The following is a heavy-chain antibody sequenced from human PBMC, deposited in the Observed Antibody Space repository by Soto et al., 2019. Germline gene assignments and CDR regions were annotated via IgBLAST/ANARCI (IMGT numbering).Heavy chain of an antibody. CDR1: GGSISSGGYY. CDR2: IYYSGST. Sequence: QVQLQESGPGLVKPSQTLSLTCTVSGGSISSGGYYWSWIRQHPGQGLEWIGYIYYSGSTYYNPSLKDRVTISVDTSKSQFSRKLSSVTAADTAVYYCARESLRSRKVGNWSQGTLVTVSS. D-gene: IGHD4-17*01. CDR3: ARESLRSRKVGN. J-gene: IGHJ4*02. V-gene: IGHV4-31*03.